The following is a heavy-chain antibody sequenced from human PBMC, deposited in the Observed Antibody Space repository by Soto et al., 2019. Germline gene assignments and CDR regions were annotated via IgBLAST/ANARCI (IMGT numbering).Heavy chain of an antibody. Sequence: SETLSLTCTVSGGSISSYYWSWIRQPPGKGLEWIGYVYYRGSTNYNPSLKSRVTISVDTSKNQFSLKLTSVTAADTAIYYCARVPLRGYGISPYPRYDLDYWGQGILVTVSS. CDR2: VYYRGST. CDR1: GGSISSYY. D-gene: IGHD3-3*02. V-gene: IGHV4-59*01. J-gene: IGHJ4*02. CDR3: ARVPLRGYGISPYPRYDLDY.